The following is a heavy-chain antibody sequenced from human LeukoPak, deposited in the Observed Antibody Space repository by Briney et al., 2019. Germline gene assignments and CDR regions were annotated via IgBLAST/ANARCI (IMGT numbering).Heavy chain of an antibody. D-gene: IGHD2-15*01. CDR1: GYTFTSYG. CDR3: ARDDLDCSGGTCYPDNY. Sequence: ASVKVSCKASGYTFTSYGITWVRQAPGQGLEWMGWISAYNGNTNYAEKVQGRVTMTTDTSTSTAYMELRDLRSDDTAFYYCARDDLDCSGGTCYPDNYWGQGTLVAVSA. V-gene: IGHV1-18*01. J-gene: IGHJ4*02. CDR2: ISAYNGNT.